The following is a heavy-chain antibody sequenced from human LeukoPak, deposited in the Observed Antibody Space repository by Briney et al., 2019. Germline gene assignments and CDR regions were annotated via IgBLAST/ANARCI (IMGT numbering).Heavy chain of an antibody. D-gene: IGHD3-10*01. J-gene: IGHJ4*02. V-gene: IGHV3-7*01. CDR1: GFTFSSYA. Sequence: GGSLRLSCAASGFTFSSYAMSWVRQAPGKGLEWVANIKQDGSEKYYVDSVKGRFTISRDNAKNSLYLQMNSLRAKDTAVYYCARDTYYYGSGSPNYFDYWGQGTLVTVSS. CDR3: ARDTYYYGSGSPNYFDY. CDR2: IKQDGSEK.